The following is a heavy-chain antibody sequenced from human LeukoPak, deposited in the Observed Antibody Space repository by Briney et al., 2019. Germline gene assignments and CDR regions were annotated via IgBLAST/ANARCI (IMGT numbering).Heavy chain of an antibody. CDR2: IYYRGSN. CDR3: ARSILRYYYNASGYYPYYFDY. D-gene: IGHD3-22*01. CDR1: GGSISSYY. Sequence: SETLSLTCTVSGGSISSYYWGWIRQPPGRGLEWIGSIYYRGSNYHNSSLKGRVTMSIDTSKNQFSLRLSSVTAADTAVYYCARSILRYYYNASGYYPYYFDYWGQGVLVTVSS. J-gene: IGHJ4*02. V-gene: IGHV4-39*07.